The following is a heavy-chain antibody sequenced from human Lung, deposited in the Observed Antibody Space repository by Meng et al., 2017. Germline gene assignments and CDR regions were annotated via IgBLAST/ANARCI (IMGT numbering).Heavy chain of an antibody. CDR3: VRSSAWVRTGFDP. D-gene: IGHD6-19*01. CDR1: GGSTSTGGYY. V-gene: IGHV4-39*01. CDR2: IGHSGFT. J-gene: IGHJ5*02. Sequence: QGRLKERGPVWWRPSQALSLTCSAAGGSTSTGGYYWGWIRQPPGKGLEWIGSIGHSGFTYYTPSLKSRVAVSLDTSKSQFSLMLTSVTAADTAVYYCVRSSAWVRTGFDPWGQGTLVTVSS.